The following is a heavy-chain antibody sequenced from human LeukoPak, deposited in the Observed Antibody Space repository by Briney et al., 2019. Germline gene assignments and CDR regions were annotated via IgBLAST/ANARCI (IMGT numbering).Heavy chain of an antibody. Sequence: PGGSLRLSCAASGFTVSSNYMSWVRHAPGKGLEWDSVIYSGGSTYYADSVKGRFTISKDNSKNTLYLQMNSLRAEHTAVYYCAGALLKGAVYYYYYMDVWGKGTTVTVSS. V-gene: IGHV3-53*01. CDR2: IYSGGST. CDR1: GFTVSSNY. CDR3: AGALLKGAVYYYYYMDV. J-gene: IGHJ6*03.